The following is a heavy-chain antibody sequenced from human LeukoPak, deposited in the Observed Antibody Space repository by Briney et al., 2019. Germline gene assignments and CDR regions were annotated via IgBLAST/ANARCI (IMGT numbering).Heavy chain of an antibody. CDR1: GFTFSTYT. J-gene: IGHJ4*02. CDR3: AKDWSIQFYDSSGPLDW. D-gene: IGHD3-22*01. CDR2: ISSGSRDI. Sequence: AGGSLRLSCVVSGFTFSTYTMNWVRQAPGKGLEWVSSISSGSRDIYYADSLKGRFTISRDNAKNSLYLQMNSLRAEDTAVYYCAKDWSIQFYDSSGPLDWWGQGTLVTVSS. V-gene: IGHV3-21*01.